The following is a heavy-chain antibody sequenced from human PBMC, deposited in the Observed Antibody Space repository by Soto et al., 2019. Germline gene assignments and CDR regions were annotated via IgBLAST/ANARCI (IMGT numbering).Heavy chain of an antibody. Sequence: SETLSLTCAVYGGSFSGYYWSWIRKPPGKGLEWIGEINHSGSTNYNPSLKSRVTISVDTSKNQFSLKLSSVTAADTAVYYCARIYSSSWRLYNWFDPWGQGTLVTVSS. CDR2: INHSGST. V-gene: IGHV4-34*01. CDR1: GGSFSGYY. D-gene: IGHD6-13*01. CDR3: ARIYSSSWRLYNWFDP. J-gene: IGHJ5*02.